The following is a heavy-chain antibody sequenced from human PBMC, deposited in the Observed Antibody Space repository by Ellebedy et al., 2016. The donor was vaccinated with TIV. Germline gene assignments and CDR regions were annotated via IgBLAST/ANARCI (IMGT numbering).Heavy chain of an antibody. CDR2: VNHDGSNT. J-gene: IGHJ4*02. CDR3: AKASGANYYFEY. CDR1: GFTFSNHW. D-gene: IGHD1-26*01. V-gene: IGHV3-74*01. Sequence: GESLKISXAASGFTFSNHWMFWVRQAPGMGLVWVSRVNHDGSNTLYADSVKGRFTISRDNAKNTLYLQMNSLRAEDTAVYYCAKASGANYYFEYWGQGTLVTVSS.